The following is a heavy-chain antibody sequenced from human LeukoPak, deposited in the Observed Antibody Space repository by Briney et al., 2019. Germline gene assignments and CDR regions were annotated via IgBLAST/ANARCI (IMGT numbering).Heavy chain of an antibody. V-gene: IGHV4-59*06. CDR2: IYYSGST. Sequence: SETLSLTCTVSGGSISSYYWSWIRQPPGKGLEWIGYIYYSGSTYYNPSLKSRVTISVDTSKNQFSLKLSSVTAADTAVYYCARDNGGSCYYDYWGQGTLVTVSS. D-gene: IGHD2-15*01. J-gene: IGHJ4*02. CDR3: ARDNGGSCYYDY. CDR1: GGSISSYY.